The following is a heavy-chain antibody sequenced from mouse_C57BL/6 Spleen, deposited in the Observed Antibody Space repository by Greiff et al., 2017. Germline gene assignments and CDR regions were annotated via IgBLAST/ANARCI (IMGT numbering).Heavy chain of an antibody. Sequence: EVHLVESEGGFVQPGSSMKLSCTASGFTFSDYYMTWVRQGPEKGLEWVGNINYDGSRTYYLDYLNRRFISSRDNEKNMLYLLMSSLKSEDTATYYCARGGLCFDYWGQGTTLTVSS. V-gene: IGHV5-16*01. CDR2: INYDGSRT. D-gene: IGHD3-3*01. J-gene: IGHJ2*01. CDR1: GFTFSDYY. CDR3: ARGGLCFDY.